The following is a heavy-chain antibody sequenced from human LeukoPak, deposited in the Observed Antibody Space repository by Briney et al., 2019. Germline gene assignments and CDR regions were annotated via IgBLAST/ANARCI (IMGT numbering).Heavy chain of an antibody. CDR2: LYPGVST. CDR3: ARLKFYDSTGYSPGHYMDV. Sequence: PSETLPLTCTVSGGPIYSYYWSWIRQTAGKGLEWIGRLYPGVSTNYNPSLKSRVTMSVDTSKNQFALKLSAVTAADTAVYYCARLKFYDSTGYSPGHYMDVWGKGTTVTASS. J-gene: IGHJ6*03. CDR1: GGPIYSYY. D-gene: IGHD3-22*01. V-gene: IGHV4-4*07.